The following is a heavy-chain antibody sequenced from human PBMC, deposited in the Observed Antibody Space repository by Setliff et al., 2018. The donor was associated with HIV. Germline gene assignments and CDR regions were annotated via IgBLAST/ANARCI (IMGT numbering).Heavy chain of an antibody. J-gene: IGHJ3*01. D-gene: IGHD3-22*01. CDR3: ARARITMTGGRLEPYAFDR. CDR2: VHSTGTT. V-gene: IGHV4-4*07. CDR1: GASISSQY. Sequence: SSETLSLTCIVSGASISSQYWSWIRQPAGEGLEYIGRVHSTGTTIYNPSLKSRVTMSVDTSKNQLSLKLRSVTAADTAVYYCARARITMTGGRLEPYAFDRWGQGTKVTVSS.